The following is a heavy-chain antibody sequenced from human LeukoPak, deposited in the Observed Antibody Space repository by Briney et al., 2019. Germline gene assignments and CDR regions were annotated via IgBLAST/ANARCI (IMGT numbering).Heavy chain of an antibody. Sequence: ASVKASCKASGYTFTSYGISWVRQAPGQGLEWMGWISAYNGNTNYAQKLQGRVTMTTDTSTSTAYMELRSLRSDDTAVYYCARDPFLEWLPRYYMDVWGKGTTVTVSS. V-gene: IGHV1-18*01. CDR2: ISAYNGNT. CDR1: GYTFTSYG. J-gene: IGHJ6*03. CDR3: ARDPFLEWLPRYYMDV. D-gene: IGHD3-3*02.